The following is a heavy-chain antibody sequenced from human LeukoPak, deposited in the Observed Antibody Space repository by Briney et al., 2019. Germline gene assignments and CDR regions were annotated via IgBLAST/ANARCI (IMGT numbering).Heavy chain of an antibody. CDR2: IYYSGST. J-gene: IGHJ5*02. CDR1: GGSISIYY. D-gene: IGHD3-22*01. CDR3: ASTDSSGYYSS. V-gene: IGHV4-59*01. Sequence: SETLSLTCTVSGGSISIYYGSWIRQPPGKGLEWSGYIYYSGSTNCNPSLKSRVTISVDTSKNQFSLKLSSVTAADTAVYYCASTDSSGYYSSWGQGTLVTVSS.